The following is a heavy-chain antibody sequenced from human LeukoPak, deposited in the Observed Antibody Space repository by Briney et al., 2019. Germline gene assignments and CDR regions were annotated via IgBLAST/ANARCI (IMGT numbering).Heavy chain of an antibody. D-gene: IGHD2-15*01. Sequence: ASVKVSCKASGGTFSSYAISWVRQAPGQGLEWMGGIIPIFGTANYAQKFQGRVTITADESTSTAYMELSSLRSEDTAVYYCANCLTYYYYGMDDWGQGTTVTVSS. J-gene: IGHJ6*02. CDR3: ANCLTYYYYGMDD. CDR2: IIPIFGTA. V-gene: IGHV1-69*13. CDR1: GGTFSSYA.